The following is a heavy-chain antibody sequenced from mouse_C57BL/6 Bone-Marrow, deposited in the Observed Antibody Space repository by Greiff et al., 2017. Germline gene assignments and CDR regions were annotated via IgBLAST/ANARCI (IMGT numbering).Heavy chain of an antibody. V-gene: IGHV14-4*01. J-gene: IGHJ2*01. Sequence: EVQLQQSGAELVRPGASVKLSCTASCFNIQDDYMHWVQQRPENGLEWIGWIDPENGDTEYASKFQGKATITADTSSNTAYLQLSSLTSEDTAVYYCTTGNFDYWGQGTTLTVSS. CDR2: IDPENGDT. CDR3: TTGNFDY. CDR1: CFNIQDDY.